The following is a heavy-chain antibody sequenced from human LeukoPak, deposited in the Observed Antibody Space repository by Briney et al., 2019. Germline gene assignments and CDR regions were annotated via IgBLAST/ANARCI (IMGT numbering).Heavy chain of an antibody. CDR3: TTDLRRAVAGKIDY. CDR1: GFTFSNAW. V-gene: IGHV3-15*01. Sequence: GGSLRLSCAASGFTFSNAWMSCVRQAPGKGLEWVGRIKSKTDGGTTDYAAPVKGRFTISRDDSKNTLYLQMNSLKTEDTAVYYCTTDLRRAVAGKIDYWGQGTLVTVSS. D-gene: IGHD6-19*01. J-gene: IGHJ4*02. CDR2: IKSKTDGGTT.